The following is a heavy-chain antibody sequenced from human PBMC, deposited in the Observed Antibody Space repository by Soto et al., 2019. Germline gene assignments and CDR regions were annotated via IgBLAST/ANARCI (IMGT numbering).Heavy chain of an antibody. V-gene: IGHV1-18*01. J-gene: IGHJ4*02. CDR1: GSTFPSST. Sequence: QVQLVQSGAEVKKPGASVKVSCKASGSTFPSSTVSWVRQAPGQGLEWMGWINAHNGNTKYAQKFQGRLTMTTDTSTGTGYMELRSLRSDDTAICFCAIADYGDPDYWGQGTLVTVSS. CDR3: AIADYGDPDY. CDR2: INAHNGNT. D-gene: IGHD4-17*01.